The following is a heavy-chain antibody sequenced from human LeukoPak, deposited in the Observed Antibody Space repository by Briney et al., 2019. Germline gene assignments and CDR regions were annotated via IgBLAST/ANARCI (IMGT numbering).Heavy chain of an antibody. CDR2: IYSGGST. CDR1: GFTVSSNY. J-gene: IGHJ3*02. Sequence: PGGSLRLSCAASGFTVSSNYMSWVRQAPGKGLEWVSVIYSGGSTYYADSVKGRFTTSRDNSKNTLYLQMNSLRAEDTAVYYCAKSGDSFAFDIWGQGTMVTVSS. D-gene: IGHD4-17*01. V-gene: IGHV3-66*01. CDR3: AKSGDSFAFDI.